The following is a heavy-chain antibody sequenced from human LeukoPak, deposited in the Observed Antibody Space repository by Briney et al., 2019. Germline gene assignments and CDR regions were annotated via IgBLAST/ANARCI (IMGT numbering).Heavy chain of an antibody. CDR1: GGSISSYY. V-gene: IGHV4-4*09. J-gene: IGHJ5*02. CDR2: IYTSGST. CDR3: ARQTTFGSNWFDP. Sequence: SETLSLTCTVSGGSISSYYWSWIRQPPGKGLEWIGYIYTSGSTNYNPSLKSRVTISVDTSKNQFSLKLSSVTAADTAVYYCARQTTFGSNWFDPWGQGTLVTVSS. D-gene: IGHD4-11*01.